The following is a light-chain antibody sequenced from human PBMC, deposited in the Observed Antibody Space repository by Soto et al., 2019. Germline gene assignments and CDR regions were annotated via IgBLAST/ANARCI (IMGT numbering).Light chain of an antibody. CDR3: RQDDSYPRT. CDR1: PDIRND. V-gene: IGKV1-6*01. Sequence: AIQMTQSPSSLSSSVGDRVTITCRASPDIRNDLGWYQHKPGKPPNLLIYNASSLQSGVPSRFNVSGSGTDFTLTISSLQPEDSATDDCRQDDSYPRTFGPGTKVDVK. CDR2: NAS. J-gene: IGKJ3*01.